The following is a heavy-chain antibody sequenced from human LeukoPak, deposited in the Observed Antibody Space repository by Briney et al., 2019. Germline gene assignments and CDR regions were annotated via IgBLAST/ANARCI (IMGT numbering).Heavy chain of an antibody. D-gene: IGHD6-25*01. V-gene: IGHV4-31*03. CDR2: IYYSGGT. CDR1: GGSISSGGYY. Sequence: SETLSLTCTVSGGSISSGGYYWTWIRQHPGKGLGWIGNIYYSGGTYHNPSLKSRVTISVDTSKNQFSLKLSSVTAADTAVYYCAREATLQRLNWFDPWGQGTLVTVSS. J-gene: IGHJ5*02. CDR3: AREATLQRLNWFDP.